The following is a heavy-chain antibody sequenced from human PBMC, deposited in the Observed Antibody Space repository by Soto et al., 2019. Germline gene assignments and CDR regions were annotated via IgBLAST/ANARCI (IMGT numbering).Heavy chain of an antibody. CDR2: IIPIFNTT. V-gene: IGHV1-69*06. CDR1: GSRFSNYV. J-gene: IGHJ4*02. D-gene: IGHD2-21*01. Sequence: QVQLVQSGAEVKTPGSSLKVSCTVSGSRFSNYVISWVRQAPGHGLEWLGRIIPIFNTTQYAQKFQGRVTITADKSTNTASLELSRLRSDDTAVYYCAREGRGKKDGYNGLVSLGYWGQGTLVTVSS. CDR3: AREGRGKKDGYNGLVSLGY.